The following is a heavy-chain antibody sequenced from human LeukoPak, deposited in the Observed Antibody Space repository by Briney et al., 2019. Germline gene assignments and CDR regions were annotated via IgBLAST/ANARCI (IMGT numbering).Heavy chain of an antibody. CDR3: AKGYYYGSGPIIRDAFDI. J-gene: IGHJ3*02. CDR2: ISWNTGSI. D-gene: IGHD3-10*01. V-gene: IGHV3-9*01. CDR1: GFTFSSYA. Sequence: PGGSLRLSCAASGFTFSSYAMSWVRQAPGKGLEWVSGISWNTGSIGYADSVKGRFTISRDNAKNSLYLQMNSLRAEDTALYYCAKGYYYGSGPIIRDAFDIWGQGTMVTVSS.